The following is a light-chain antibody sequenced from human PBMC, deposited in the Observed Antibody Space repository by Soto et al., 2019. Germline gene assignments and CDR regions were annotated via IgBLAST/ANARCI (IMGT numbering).Light chain of an antibody. CDR2: DVS. J-gene: IGLJ2*01. CDR1: SSDVGGYNY. V-gene: IGLV2-14*01. CDR3: SSYTSSSTLGGVV. Sequence: QSALTQPASVSGSPGQSITISCTGTSSDVGGYNYVSWYQQHPGKAPKLMIYDVSNRPSGVSNRFSGSKSGNTAFLTISGLQAEDEADYYCSSYTSSSTLGGVVFGGGTKLTVL.